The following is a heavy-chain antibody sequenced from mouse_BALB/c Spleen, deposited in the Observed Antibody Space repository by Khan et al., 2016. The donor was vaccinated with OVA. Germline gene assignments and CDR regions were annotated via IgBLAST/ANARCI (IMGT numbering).Heavy chain of an antibody. V-gene: IGHV2-6-5*01. CDR1: GFSLSDYG. J-gene: IGHJ4*01. CDR3: AKGVWSYYYTFDY. CDR2: IWGGGST. Sequence: QVQLKESGPGLVAPSQNLSLTCTVSGFSLSDYGVSWIRQPPGKGLEWLGVIWGGGSTYYNSDLKYRLSISKDNSKSQVFLKMSSLQSDDTAMFYCAKGVWSYYYTFDYWGQGTSVTVSS.